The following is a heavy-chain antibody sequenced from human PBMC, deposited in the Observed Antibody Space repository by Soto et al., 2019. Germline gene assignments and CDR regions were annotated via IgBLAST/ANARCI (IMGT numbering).Heavy chain of an antibody. CDR1: GGTFGNSA. Sequence: QVQLVQSGAEVKKPGSSVTVSCKASGGTFGNSAISWVRQAPGQGLEWMGGIIPIFPKPDYAQKFQGRVTITSDEATTTAYRELTSLRTEDTAVYYWARDKDRLQLGGNYYYAMDVWGQGTTVTVSS. J-gene: IGHJ6*02. CDR3: ARDKDRLQLGGNYYYAMDV. V-gene: IGHV1-69*05. D-gene: IGHD5-12*01. CDR2: IIPIFPKP.